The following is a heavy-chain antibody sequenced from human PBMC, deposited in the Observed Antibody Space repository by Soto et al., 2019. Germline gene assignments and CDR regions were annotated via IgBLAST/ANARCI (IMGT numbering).Heavy chain of an antibody. Sequence: GASVKVSCKASGGTFSSYTISWVRQAPGQGLEWMGRIIPILGIANYAQKFQGRVTITADKSTSTAYRVLSSLRSEDTAVYYWARDLLAGGGYNWFDPWGQGALVTVSS. CDR3: ARDLLAGGGYNWFDP. CDR2: IIPILGIA. CDR1: GGTFSSYT. J-gene: IGHJ5*02. V-gene: IGHV1-69*04. D-gene: IGHD3-10*01.